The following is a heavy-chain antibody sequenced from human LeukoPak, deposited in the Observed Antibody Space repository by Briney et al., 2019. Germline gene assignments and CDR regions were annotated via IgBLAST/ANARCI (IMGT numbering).Heavy chain of an antibody. Sequence: ESGGSLRLSCAASGFTFSSYAMSWVRQAPGKGLEWVSAISGSGGSTYYADSVKGRFTISRDNSKNTLYLQMNSLRAEDTAVYYCAKDPDNWNYVGYFDYWGQGTLVTVSS. CDR2: ISGSGGST. J-gene: IGHJ4*02. CDR3: AKDPDNWNYVGYFDY. V-gene: IGHV3-23*01. CDR1: GFTFSSYA. D-gene: IGHD1-7*01.